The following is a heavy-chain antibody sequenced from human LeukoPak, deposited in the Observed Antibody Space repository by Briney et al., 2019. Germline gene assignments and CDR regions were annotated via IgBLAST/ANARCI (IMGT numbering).Heavy chain of an antibody. Sequence: PSETLSLTCTVSGYSISSGYYWGWIRQPPGKGLEWIGSIYHSGSTYYNPSLKSRVTISVDTSKNQFSLKLSSVTAADTAVYYCASSGVFYFGSGSYYKGYYFDYWGQGTLVTVSS. V-gene: IGHV4-38-2*02. D-gene: IGHD3-10*01. CDR2: IYHSGST. CDR1: GYSISSGYY. J-gene: IGHJ4*02. CDR3: ASSGVFYFGSGSYYKGYYFDY.